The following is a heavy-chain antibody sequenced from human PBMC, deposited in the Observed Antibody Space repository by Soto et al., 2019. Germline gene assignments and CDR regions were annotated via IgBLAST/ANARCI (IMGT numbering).Heavy chain of an antibody. D-gene: IGHD6-13*01. CDR1: GDSVSSNSAA. CDR3: ARDPGYSSSWKKSYYYYGMDV. CDR2: TYYRSKWYN. J-gene: IGHJ6*02. V-gene: IGHV6-1*01. Sequence: PSQTLSLTCAISGDSVSSNSAAWNWIRQSPSRGLEWLGRTYYRSKWYNDYAVSVKSRITINPDTSRNQFSLQLNSVTPEDTAVYYCARDPGYSSSWKKSYYYYGMDVWAKGPRSPSP.